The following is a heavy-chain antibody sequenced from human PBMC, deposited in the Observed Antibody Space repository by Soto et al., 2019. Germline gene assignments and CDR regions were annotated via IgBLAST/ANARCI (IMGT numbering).Heavy chain of an antibody. D-gene: IGHD5-18*01. CDR1: GGTFSSYA. CDR2: IIPIFGTA. V-gene: IGHV1-69*13. Sequence: GASVKVSCKASGGTFSSYAISWVRQAPGQGLEWMGGIIPIFGTANYAQKFQGRVTITADESTSTAYMELSSLRSEDTAVYYCARSRDPSTAMEPYYYYGMDVWGQRTTVTVSS. CDR3: ARSRDPSTAMEPYYYYGMDV. J-gene: IGHJ6*02.